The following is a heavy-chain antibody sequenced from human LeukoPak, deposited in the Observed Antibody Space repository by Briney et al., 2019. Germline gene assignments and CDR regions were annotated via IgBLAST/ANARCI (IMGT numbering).Heavy chain of an antibody. V-gene: IGHV3-11*06. CDR3: ARDRGGYGSGSYHDY. J-gene: IGHJ4*02. D-gene: IGHD3-10*01. Sequence: GGSLRLSCAASGFTFSDYYMSWIRQAAGKGLEWVSYISSSSSYTNYADSVKGRFTISRDNAKNSLYLQMNSLRAEDTAVYYCARDRGGYGSGSYHDYWGQGTLVTVSS. CDR2: ISSSSSYT. CDR1: GFTFSDYY.